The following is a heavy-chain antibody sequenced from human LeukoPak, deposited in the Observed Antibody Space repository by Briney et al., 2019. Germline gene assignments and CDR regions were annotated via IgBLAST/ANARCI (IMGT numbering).Heavy chain of an antibody. Sequence: GGSLRLSCAASGFTFSSYAMSWVRQAPGKGLEWVSAISGSGGSTYYADSVKGRFTISRDNSKNTLYLQMNSLRAEDTAVYYCAKGRPIDGRSGSSYYYYGMDVWGQGTTVTVSS. CDR1: GFTFSSYA. J-gene: IGHJ6*02. CDR2: ISGSGGST. CDR3: AKGRPIDGRSGSSYYYYGMDV. D-gene: IGHD1-26*01. V-gene: IGHV3-23*01.